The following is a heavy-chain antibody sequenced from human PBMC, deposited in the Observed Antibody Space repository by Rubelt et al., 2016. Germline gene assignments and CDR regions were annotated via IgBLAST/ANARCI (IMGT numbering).Heavy chain of an antibody. J-gene: IGHJ4*02. CDR3: ARGRDGDRMGC. D-gene: IGHD4-17*01. CDR2: INHSGST. Sequence: QVQLQRWGAGLFRPSQTLSLTCGVYGGSFSGYYWGWLRQPPGKGLEGFGEINHSGSTYYNPSLKSRVPIAVDTSKNQFSLKLSSVTAAETAVYYCARGRDGDRMGCWGQGTLVTVSS. V-gene: IGHV4-34*01. CDR1: GGSFSGYY.